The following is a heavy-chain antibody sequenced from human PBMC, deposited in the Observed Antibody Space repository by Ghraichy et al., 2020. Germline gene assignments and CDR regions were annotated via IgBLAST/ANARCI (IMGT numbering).Heavy chain of an antibody. CDR1: GFTFSSYA. J-gene: IGHJ6*03. V-gene: IGHV3-23*01. CDR2: ISGSGGST. D-gene: IGHD2-2*01. CDR3: AKVAFWGTSSQGVLHYYMDV. Sequence: GGSLRLSCAASGFTFSSYAMSWVRQAPGKGLEWVSAISGSGGSTYYADSVKGRFTISRDNSKNTLYLQMNSLRAEDTAVYYCAKVAFWGTSSQGVLHYYMDVWGKGTTVTVSS.